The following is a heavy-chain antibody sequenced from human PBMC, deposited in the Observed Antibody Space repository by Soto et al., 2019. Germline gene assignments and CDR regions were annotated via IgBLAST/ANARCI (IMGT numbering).Heavy chain of an antibody. D-gene: IGHD1-26*01. Sequence: QVQLVQSGAEVKKPGSSVKVSCKASGGTFSSYTISWVRQAAGQGLEWMGRIIPILGIANYAQKFQGRVTITADKSTSTAYMELSSLRSEDTAVYYCARTNSGSYVIDYWGQGTLVTVSS. CDR3: ARTNSGSYVIDY. CDR2: IIPILGIA. V-gene: IGHV1-69*02. CDR1: GGTFSSYT. J-gene: IGHJ4*02.